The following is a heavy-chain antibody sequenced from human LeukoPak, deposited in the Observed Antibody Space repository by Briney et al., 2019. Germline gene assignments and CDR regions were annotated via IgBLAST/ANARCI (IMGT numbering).Heavy chain of an antibody. CDR1: GFTFSSYW. D-gene: IGHD5-18*01. J-gene: IGHJ4*02. Sequence: GGSLRLFCAVSGFTFSSYWMSWVRQAPGKGLEWVANIKQDGSEKYYVDSVKGRFTISRDSAKNSLYLQMNSLRAEDTAVYYCARDGNTAVVEYYFDYWGQGTLVTVSS. CDR2: IKQDGSEK. V-gene: IGHV3-7*01. CDR3: ARDGNTAVVEYYFDY.